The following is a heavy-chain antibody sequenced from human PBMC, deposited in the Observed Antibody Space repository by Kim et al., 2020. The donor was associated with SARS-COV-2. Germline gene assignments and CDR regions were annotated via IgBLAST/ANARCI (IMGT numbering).Heavy chain of an antibody. V-gene: IGHV3-30*04. CDR3: ARDYVLLWFGDYFDY. D-gene: IGHD3-10*01. CDR2: ISYDGSNK. J-gene: IGHJ4*02. CDR1: GFTFSSYT. Sequence: GGSLRLSCAASGFTFSSYTMHWVRQAPGKGLEWVSAISYDGSNKYYADSVKGRFTISRDNSKNTLYLQMNSLRAEDTAVYYCARDYVLLWFGDYFDYWGQGTLVTVSS.